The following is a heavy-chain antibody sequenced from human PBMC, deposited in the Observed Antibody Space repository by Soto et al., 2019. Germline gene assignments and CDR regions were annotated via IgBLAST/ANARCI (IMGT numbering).Heavy chain of an antibody. D-gene: IGHD2-2*01. Sequence: GASVKVSCKASGYTFTNFGVTWVRRAPGQGLEWMGWISAYTDTPNYAQKFQGRVTMTIDTSTSTAYMDLRSLTSDDTAVYYCARVIPGVEAWFDRWGQGTLVTVYS. V-gene: IGHV1-18*01. J-gene: IGHJ5*02. CDR2: ISAYTDTP. CDR3: ARVIPGVEAWFDR. CDR1: GYTFTNFG.